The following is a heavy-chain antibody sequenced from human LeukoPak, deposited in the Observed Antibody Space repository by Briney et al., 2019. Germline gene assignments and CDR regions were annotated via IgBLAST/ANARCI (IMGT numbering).Heavy chain of an antibody. Sequence: TGGSLRLSCAASGFTVSSNYMSWVRQAPGKGLEWVSVIYSGGSTYYADSVKGRFTISRDNSKNTLYLQMNSLRAEDTAVYYCAREYYDFWSGYYWAFDIWGQGTMVTVSS. V-gene: IGHV3-66*01. CDR2: IYSGGST. CDR3: AREYYDFWSGYYWAFDI. CDR1: GFTVSSNY. J-gene: IGHJ3*02. D-gene: IGHD3-3*01.